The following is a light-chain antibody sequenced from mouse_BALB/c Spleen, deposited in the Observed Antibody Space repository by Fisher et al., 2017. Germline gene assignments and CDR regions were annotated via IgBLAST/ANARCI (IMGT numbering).Light chain of an antibody. Sequence: VMTQTPAIMAASLGEKVTMTCSASSSVSSSYLHWYQQKSGTSPKLWIYSTSNLASGVPARFSGSGSGTSYSLTISSMEAEDAATYYCQQYSGYPLTFGGGTKLEIK. CDR2: STS. J-gene: IGKJ2*01. V-gene: IGKV4-51*01. CDR3: QQYSGYPLT. CDR1: SSVSSSY.